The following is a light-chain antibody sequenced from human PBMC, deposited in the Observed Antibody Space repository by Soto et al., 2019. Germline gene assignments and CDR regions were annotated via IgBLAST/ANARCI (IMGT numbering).Light chain of an antibody. CDR3: SSYTSSRTSV. CDR2: DVS. CDR1: SSDVGGSNF. J-gene: IGLJ1*01. Sequence: QSALTQPSAVSGSPGQSITISCTAASSDVGGSNFVSWCQHHPGKAPKLMIYDVSNRPSGVSNRFSGSKSGNTASLTISGLQADDEADYYCSSYTSSRTSVFGPGTKLTGL. V-gene: IGLV2-14*03.